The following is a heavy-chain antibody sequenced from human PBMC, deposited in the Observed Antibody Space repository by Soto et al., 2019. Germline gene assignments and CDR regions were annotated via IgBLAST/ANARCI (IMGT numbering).Heavy chain of an antibody. CDR3: ARVPTWSGYLFRYYYGMDV. CDR1: GGSISSGGYY. Sequence: QVQLQESGPGLVKPSQTLSLTCTVSGGSISSGGYYWSWIRQHPGKGLEWIGYIYYSGSTYYNPSLKRRVTISVDTSKNPFSLKLSSVTAADTAVYYCARVPTWSGYLFRYYYGMDVWGQGTTVTVSS. CDR2: IYYSGST. D-gene: IGHD3-3*01. J-gene: IGHJ6*02. V-gene: IGHV4-31*03.